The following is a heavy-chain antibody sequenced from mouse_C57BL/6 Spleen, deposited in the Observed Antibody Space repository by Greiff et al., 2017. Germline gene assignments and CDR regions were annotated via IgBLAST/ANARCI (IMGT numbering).Heavy chain of an antibody. CDR2: IYPRSGNT. CDR1: GYTFTSYG. CDR3: ARDYGSSSLYFDY. D-gene: IGHD1-1*01. Sequence: VKLMESGAELARPGASVKLSCKASGYTFTSYGISWVKQRTGQGLEWIGEIYPRSGNTYYNEKFKGKATLTADKSSSTAYMELRSLTSEDSAVYYCARDYGSSSLYFDYWGQGTTLTVSS. V-gene: IGHV1-81*01. J-gene: IGHJ2*01.